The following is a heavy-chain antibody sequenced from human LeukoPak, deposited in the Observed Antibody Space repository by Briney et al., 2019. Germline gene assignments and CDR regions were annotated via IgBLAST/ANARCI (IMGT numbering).Heavy chain of an antibody. D-gene: IGHD6-19*01. CDR3: ARETAGYLDY. CDR2: ISSSSSYI. J-gene: IGHJ4*02. Sequence: PGGSLRLSCGGSGFIFSNAWMNWVRQAPGKGLEWVSSISSSSSYIYYADSVKGRFTISRDNAKNSLYLQMNSLRAEDTAVYYCARETAGYLDYWGQGTLVTVSS. V-gene: IGHV3-21*01. CDR1: GFIFSNAW.